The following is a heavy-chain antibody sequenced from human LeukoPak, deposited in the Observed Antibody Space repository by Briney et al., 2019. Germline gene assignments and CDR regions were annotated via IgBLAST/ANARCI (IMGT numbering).Heavy chain of an antibody. V-gene: IGHV4-38-2*02. Sequence: PSETLSLTCSVSGYSISSGYHWAWFRQTPVKRLEWLGSIYQDGSTYDNLSLKSRVTLSVDTSKNQFSLKMKTVTVADTAVYYCARSEIDDYSRYWGQGTLVLVSS. CDR3: ARSEIDDYSRY. CDR2: IYQDGST. CDR1: GYSISSGYH. D-gene: IGHD3-16*01. J-gene: IGHJ4*02.